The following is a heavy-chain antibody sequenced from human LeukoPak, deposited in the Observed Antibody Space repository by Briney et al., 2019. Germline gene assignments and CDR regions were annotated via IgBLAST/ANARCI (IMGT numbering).Heavy chain of an antibody. V-gene: IGHV3-74*01. Sequence: GGSLRLSCAASGSTFSNYWMHWVRQAPGKGLVWVSRINIDERTTSYADSVKGRFTISRDYAKNTLYLQMYSLRAEDTAVYYCTRTTTETTYFDYWGQGTLVTVSS. CDR1: GSTFSNYW. J-gene: IGHJ4*02. D-gene: IGHD4-17*01. CDR3: TRTTTETTYFDY. CDR2: INIDERTT.